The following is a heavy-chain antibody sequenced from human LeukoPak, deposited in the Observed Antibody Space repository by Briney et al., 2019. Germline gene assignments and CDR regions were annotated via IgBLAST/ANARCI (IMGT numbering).Heavy chain of an antibody. Sequence: GGSLRLSCAASGFTFSSYSMNWVRQAPGKGLEWVSSISSSSYIYYADSVKGRFTISRDNAKNSLYLQMNSLRAEDTAVYYCAREAGIAAAGDYWGQGTLVTVSS. CDR2: ISSSSYI. V-gene: IGHV3-21*01. J-gene: IGHJ4*02. CDR1: GFTFSSYS. CDR3: AREAGIAAAGDY. D-gene: IGHD6-13*01.